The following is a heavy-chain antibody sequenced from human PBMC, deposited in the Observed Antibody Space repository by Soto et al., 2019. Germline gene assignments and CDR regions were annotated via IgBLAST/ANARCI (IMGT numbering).Heavy chain of an antibody. CDR3: ARDTYYYDSSGSRDFDY. J-gene: IGHJ4*02. Sequence: GGSLRLSCAASGFTFSSYSMNWVRQAPGMGLEWVSSISSSSSYIYYADSVKGRFTISRDNAKNSLYLQMNSLRAEDTAVYYCARDTYYYDSSGSRDFDYWGQGTLVTVSS. CDR1: GFTFSSYS. V-gene: IGHV3-21*01. CDR2: ISSSSSYI. D-gene: IGHD3-22*01.